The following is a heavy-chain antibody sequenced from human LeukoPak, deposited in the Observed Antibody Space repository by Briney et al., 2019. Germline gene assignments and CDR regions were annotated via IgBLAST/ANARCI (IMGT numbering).Heavy chain of an antibody. J-gene: IGHJ6*03. CDR1: GGSFSGFY. Sequence: SETLSLTCAVYGGSFSGFYWSWIRQPPGKGLEWIREINHSGSTNYSPSLKSRVAMSVDTSKNQFSLKLSSVTAADTAVYYCARRRTTTCYTLVCFYYHCIDVWGNGATVTVSS. CDR2: INHSGST. D-gene: IGHD2-2*02. V-gene: IGHV4-34*01. CDR3: ARRRTTTCYTLVCFYYHCIDV.